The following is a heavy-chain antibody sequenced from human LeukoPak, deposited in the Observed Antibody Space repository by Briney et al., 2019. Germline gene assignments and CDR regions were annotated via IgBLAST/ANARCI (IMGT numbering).Heavy chain of an antibody. J-gene: IGHJ3*02. Sequence: PAETHSLTCTVSGGSISSYYWSWIRQPPGQGLEWIGYMYYSVSTKYNPSLKSRVAISVDTSRNQFSLKLSAVTAADTAVYYCARPYRSGWYGAFDIWGQGTIVIVS. CDR3: ARPYRSGWYGAFDI. V-gene: IGHV4-59*08. D-gene: IGHD6-19*01. CDR1: GGSISSYY. CDR2: MYYSVST.